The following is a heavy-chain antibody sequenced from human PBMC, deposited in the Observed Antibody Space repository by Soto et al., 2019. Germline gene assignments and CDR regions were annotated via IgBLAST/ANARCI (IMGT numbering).Heavy chain of an antibody. CDR1: VFSFISHW. J-gene: IGHJ3*02. Sequence: GWSLRLSCAASVFSFISHWLSWVRQAPGKGLEWVADIKQDGSKEVYVDSVKGRFTISRDNAKNSLYLQMNSLRAEDTAIYYCARDPSHGALDIWGQGTMVTVSS. V-gene: IGHV3-7*03. CDR2: IKQDGSKE. CDR3: ARDPSHGALDI.